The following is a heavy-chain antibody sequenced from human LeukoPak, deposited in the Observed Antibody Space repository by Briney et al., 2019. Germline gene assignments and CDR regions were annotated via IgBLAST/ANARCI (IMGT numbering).Heavy chain of an antibody. CDR1: GITFRSYG. D-gene: IGHD4-17*01. Sequence: AGGSLRLSCAASGITFRSYGMHWVRQAPGKGLEWVAVISYDGSHKYYADSVKGRFSISRDNSKNTLYLQMNSLRADDTAVYYCAKGARGDTVTSIVGLNWFDPWGQGPLVTVSS. CDR2: ISYDGSHK. J-gene: IGHJ5*02. CDR3: AKGARGDTVTSIVGLNWFDP. V-gene: IGHV3-30*18.